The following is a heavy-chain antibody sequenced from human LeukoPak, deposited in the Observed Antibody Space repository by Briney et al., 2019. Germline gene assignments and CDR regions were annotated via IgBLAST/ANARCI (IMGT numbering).Heavy chain of an antibody. J-gene: IGHJ4*02. CDR1: GFTFSSYG. V-gene: IGHV3-30*03. D-gene: IGHD4-17*01. CDR2: ISYDGSNK. CDR3: AIYGLPNLDY. Sequence: PGGSLRLSCAASGFTFSSYGMHWVRQAPGKGLEWVAVISYDGSNKYYADSVKGRFTISRDNSKNTLYLQMNSLRVEDTAVYYCAIYGLPNLDYWGQGTLVTVSS.